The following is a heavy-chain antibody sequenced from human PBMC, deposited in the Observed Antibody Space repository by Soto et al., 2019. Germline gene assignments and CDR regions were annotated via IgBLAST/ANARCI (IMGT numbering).Heavy chain of an antibody. CDR3: ARLWDYDSRAQDYYYYHGMDV. J-gene: IGHJ6*02. CDR2: IYYSGNT. D-gene: IGHD3-22*01. CDR1: GGSITSSSSY. Sequence: PSETLSLTCAVSGGSITSSSSYWGWIRQPPGKGLEWIGSIYYSGNTYFSPSLHGRVTMSVDTSKNQFSLRLSSVTAADKAVYYCARLWDYDSRAQDYYYYHGMDVWGQGTTVTVSS. V-gene: IGHV4-39*01.